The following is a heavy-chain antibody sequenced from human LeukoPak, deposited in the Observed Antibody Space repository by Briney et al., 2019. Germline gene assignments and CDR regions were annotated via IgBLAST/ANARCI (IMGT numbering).Heavy chain of an antibody. Sequence: SVKVSCKASGGTFSSYTISWVRQAPGQGLEWMGRIIPILGIANYAQKFQGRVTITADKSTSTAYMKLSSLRSEDTAVHYCARDRRFDFWSGYSMPVSPPALGGQYNWFDPWGQGTLVTVSS. J-gene: IGHJ5*02. D-gene: IGHD3-3*01. CDR3: ARDRRFDFWSGYSMPVSPPALGGQYNWFDP. CDR1: GGTFSSYT. V-gene: IGHV1-69*04. CDR2: IIPILGIA.